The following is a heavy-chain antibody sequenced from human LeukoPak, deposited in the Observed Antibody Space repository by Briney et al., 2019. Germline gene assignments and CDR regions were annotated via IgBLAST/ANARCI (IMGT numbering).Heavy chain of an antibody. CDR1: GYTFTSYG. V-gene: IGHV1-18*01. D-gene: IGHD3-22*01. J-gene: IGHJ3*02. CDR2: ISAYNGNT. Sequence: ASVKVSCKASGYTFTSYGISWVRQAPGQGLEWMGWISAYNGNTNYAQKLQGRVTMTTDTSTSTAYMELRSLRSDDTAVYYCARDDYDSSGLGFQRSLDAFDIWGQGTMVTVSS. CDR3: ARDDYDSSGLGFQRSLDAFDI.